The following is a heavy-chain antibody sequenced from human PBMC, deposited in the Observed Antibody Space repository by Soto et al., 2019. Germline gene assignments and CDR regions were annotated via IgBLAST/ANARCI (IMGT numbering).Heavy chain of an antibody. D-gene: IGHD6-13*01. J-gene: IGHJ6*02. Sequence: ASVKVSCKASGYTFTSYYMHWVRQAPGQGLEWMGIINPSGGNTSYAQKFQGRVTMTRDTSTSTVYMELSSLRSEDTAVYYCARERGNGKAAAGYYYYGMDVWGQGTTVTVSS. CDR2: INPSGGNT. CDR1: GYTFTSYY. V-gene: IGHV1-46*01. CDR3: ARERGNGKAAAGYYYYGMDV.